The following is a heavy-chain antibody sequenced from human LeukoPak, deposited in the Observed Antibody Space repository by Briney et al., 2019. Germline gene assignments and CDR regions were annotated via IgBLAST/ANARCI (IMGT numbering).Heavy chain of an antibody. CDR3: ARIIAYDFWSGSLDY. CDR1: GGSISSYY. V-gene: IGHV4-59*08. Sequence: SETLSLTCTVSGGSISSYYLSWIRQPPGKGLEWIGYIYYSGSTNYNPSLKSRVTISVDTSKNQFSLKLSSVTAADTAVYYCARIIAYDFWSGSLDYWGQGTLVTV. CDR2: IYYSGST. D-gene: IGHD3-3*01. J-gene: IGHJ4*02.